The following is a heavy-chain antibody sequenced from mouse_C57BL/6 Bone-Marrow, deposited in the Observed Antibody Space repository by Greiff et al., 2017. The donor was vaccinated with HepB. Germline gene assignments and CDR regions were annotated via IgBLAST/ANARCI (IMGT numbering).Heavy chain of an antibody. V-gene: IGHV14-2*01. J-gene: IGHJ1*03. Sequence: EVQRVESGAELVKPGASVKLSCTASGFNIKDYYMHWVKQRTEQGLEWIGRIDPEDGETKYAPKFQGKAPITADTSSNTAYLQLSSLTSEDTAVYYCARTRGRGYFDVWGTGTTVTVSS. CDR2: IDPEDGET. CDR3: ARTRGRGYFDV. D-gene: IGHD1-1*01. CDR1: GFNIKDYY.